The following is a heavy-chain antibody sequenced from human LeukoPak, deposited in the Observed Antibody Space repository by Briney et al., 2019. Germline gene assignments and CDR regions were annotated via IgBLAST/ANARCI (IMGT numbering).Heavy chain of an antibody. D-gene: IGHD3-22*01. V-gene: IGHV4-59*01. CDR3: ARVRRAKTYYYDSSGYYADY. Sequence: PSETLSLTCTVSGGSISSYCWSWIRQPPGKGLEWIGYIYYSGSTNYNPSLKSRVTISVDTSKNQFSLKLSSVTAADTAVYYCARVRRAKTYYYDSSGYYADYWGQGTLVTVSS. CDR1: GGSISSYC. CDR2: IYYSGST. J-gene: IGHJ4*02.